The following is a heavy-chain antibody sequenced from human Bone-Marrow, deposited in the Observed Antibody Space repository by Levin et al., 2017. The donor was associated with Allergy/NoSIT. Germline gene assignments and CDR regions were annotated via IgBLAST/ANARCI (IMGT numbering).Heavy chain of an antibody. CDR1: GFSFEEYN. D-gene: IGHD5-18*01. J-gene: IGHJ4*02. CDR3: ARDGDTVMVTLYYFDY. V-gene: IGHV3-43*01. CDR2: ITWDSSDT. Sequence: ASVKVSCSVSGFSFEEYNMHWLRQVPGKRLEWVSLITWDSSDTYYADSVKGRFTISRDNSKNSLYLQMNSLRTEDTGLYYCARDGDTVMVTLYYFDYWGQGTQVTVSS.